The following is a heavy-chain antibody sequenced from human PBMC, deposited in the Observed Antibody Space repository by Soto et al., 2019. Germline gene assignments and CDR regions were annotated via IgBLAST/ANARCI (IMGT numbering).Heavy chain of an antibody. J-gene: IGHJ3*02. Sequence: QVQLVQSGAEVKKPGASVKVSCKASGHTFINYYIHWVRQAPGQGLEWMGIINPSGDSTRFAHGFQGRVIMTRDTSTSTIYMELSSLRSEDTAVYYCARGLDLGDYRDDAFDIWGQGTMVTVSS. CDR2: INPSGDST. D-gene: IGHD4-17*01. V-gene: IGHV1-46*03. CDR3: ARGLDLGDYRDDAFDI. CDR1: GHTFINYY.